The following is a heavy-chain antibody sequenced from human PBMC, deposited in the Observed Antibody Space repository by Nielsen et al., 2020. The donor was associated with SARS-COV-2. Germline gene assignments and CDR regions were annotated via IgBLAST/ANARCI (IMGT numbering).Heavy chain of an antibody. V-gene: IGHV5-51*01. D-gene: IGHD4-11*01. Sequence: GESLKISCKGSGYSFTNYWIGWVRQMPGKGLEWVAFIYPGDSDTRYSPSFQGQVTISADKSIGTGYLQWSSLKASDTAIYYCARGPYSNYVGFYFDYWGQGTLVTVSS. CDR3: ARGPYSNYVGFYFDY. CDR1: GYSFTNYW. CDR2: IYPGDSDT. J-gene: IGHJ4*02.